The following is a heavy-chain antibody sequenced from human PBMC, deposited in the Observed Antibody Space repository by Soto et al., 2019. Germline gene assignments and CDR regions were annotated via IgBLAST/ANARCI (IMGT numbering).Heavy chain of an antibody. J-gene: IGHJ6*02. Sequence: QVQLVESGGGVVQPGRSLRLPCAASGFTFSSYAMHWVRQAPGKGLEWVAVISYDGSNKYYADSVKGRFTIPRDYSKNTLYLQMNSLRAEDTAVYYGARGGYSYGYYYYGMDVWGQGTTVTVSS. CDR1: GFTFSSYA. V-gene: IGHV3-30-3*01. D-gene: IGHD5-18*01. CDR3: ARGGYSYGYYYYGMDV. CDR2: ISYDGSNK.